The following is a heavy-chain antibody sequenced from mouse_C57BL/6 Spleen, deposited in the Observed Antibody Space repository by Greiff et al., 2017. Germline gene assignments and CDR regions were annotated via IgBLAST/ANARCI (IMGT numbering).Heavy chain of an antibody. V-gene: IGHV10-1*01. D-gene: IGHD2-3*01. CDR2: IRSKSNNYAT. Sequence: EVKLVESGGGLVQPKGSLKLSCAASGFSFNTYAMNWVRQAPGKGLEWVARIRSKSNNYATYYADSVKDRFTISRDDSESVLYLQMNNLKTEDTAMYYCVRDDGYQYYFDYWGQGTTLTVSS. CDR1: GFSFNTYA. CDR3: VRDDGYQYYFDY. J-gene: IGHJ2*01.